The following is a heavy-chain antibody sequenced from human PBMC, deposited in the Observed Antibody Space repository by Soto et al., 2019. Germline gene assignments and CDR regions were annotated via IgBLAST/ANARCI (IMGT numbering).Heavy chain of an antibody. CDR3: SLLDTYSSDSSGMGDNNCFYP. J-gene: IGHJ5*02. Sequence: QVKLVQSGAEVKKPGDSVKVSCKASGYTFTSYYMHWVRQAPGQGLEWIGIINPSGGSTSYAQKFQCWITITRESSTSTVYMKLSSLIYENTAVYYCSLLDTYSSDSSGMGDNNCFYPWGQGTLVTVSS. D-gene: IGHD3-22*01. CDR2: INPSGGST. CDR1: GYTFTSYY. V-gene: IGHV1-46*01.